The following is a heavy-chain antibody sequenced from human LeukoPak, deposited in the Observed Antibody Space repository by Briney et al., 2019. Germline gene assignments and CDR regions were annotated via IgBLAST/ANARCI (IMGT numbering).Heavy chain of an antibody. J-gene: IGHJ4*02. CDR1: GFTFSGYW. CDR3: VRALWFGEAFFDF. Sequence: GGSLRLSCAASGFTFSGYWMTWVRQAPGKGLEWVANIKQDGSEQYYVDSVKGRFTISRDNAKNSLYLQMNSLRAEDTALYYCVRALWFGEAFFDFWGQGALVNVSS. CDR2: IKQDGSEQ. D-gene: IGHD3-10*01. V-gene: IGHV3-7*01.